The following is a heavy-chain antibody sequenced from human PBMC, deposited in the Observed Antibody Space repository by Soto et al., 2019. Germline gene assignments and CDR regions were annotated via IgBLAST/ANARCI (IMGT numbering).Heavy chain of an antibody. Sequence: PSETLSLTCTVSGGSISSYYWSWIRQPPGKGLEWIGYIYYSGSTNYNPSLKRRVTISVDTSKNQFSLKLSSVTAADTAVYYCARVVVAASYYFDYWGQGTLVTVS. CDR1: GGSISSYY. J-gene: IGHJ4*02. CDR2: IYYSGST. CDR3: ARVVVAASYYFDY. V-gene: IGHV4-59*01. D-gene: IGHD2-15*01.